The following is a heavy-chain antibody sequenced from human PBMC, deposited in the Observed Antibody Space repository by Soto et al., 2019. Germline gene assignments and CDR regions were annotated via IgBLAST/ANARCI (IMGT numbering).Heavy chain of an antibody. CDR1: GGSISGYY. D-gene: IGHD4-4*01. CDR3: ARMGTTATVWFDP. V-gene: IGHV4-4*07. CDR2: IYTSGST. Sequence: SETLSLTCTVSGGSISGYYWSWIRQPAGKGLEWIGRIYTSGSTSYNPSLKSRVTMSVDTSKNQFSLKLSYVTAADTAVYYCARMGTTATVWFDPWGQGTLVTVS. J-gene: IGHJ5*02.